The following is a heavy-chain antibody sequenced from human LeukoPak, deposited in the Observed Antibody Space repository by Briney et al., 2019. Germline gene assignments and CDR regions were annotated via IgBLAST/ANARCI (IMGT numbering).Heavy chain of an antibody. D-gene: IGHD2-8*01. V-gene: IGHV3-74*01. CDR2: IKDDGSTT. Sequence: PGGSLRLSCAVSGFTFGSRWMHWVRQAPGKGLVWVALIKDDGSTTNYADSVKGRFTASRDDAKNTVYLQMSSLRAEDTAVYYCHPLAYVTNWGRGTLVTVSS. J-gene: IGHJ4*02. CDR1: GFTFGSRW. CDR3: HPLAYVTN.